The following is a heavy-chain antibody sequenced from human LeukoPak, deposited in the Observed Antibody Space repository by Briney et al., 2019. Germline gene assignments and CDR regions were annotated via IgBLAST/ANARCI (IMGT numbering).Heavy chain of an antibody. Sequence: GESLKISCKGSGYSFTSYWIGWVRRAPGKGLEWVAVISYDGSNKYYADSVKGRFTISRDNSKNTLYLQMNSLRAEDTAVYYCAKGAVGIVVVTAMDVWGQGTTVTVSS. CDR2: ISYDGSNK. CDR1: GYSFTSYW. D-gene: IGHD2-21*02. CDR3: AKGAVGIVVVTAMDV. V-gene: IGHV3-30*18. J-gene: IGHJ6*02.